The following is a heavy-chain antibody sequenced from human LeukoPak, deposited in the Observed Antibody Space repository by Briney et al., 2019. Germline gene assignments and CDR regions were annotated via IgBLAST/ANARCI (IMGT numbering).Heavy chain of an antibody. J-gene: IGHJ4*02. CDR1: GFTFSSYW. V-gene: IGHV3-74*01. D-gene: IGHD3-22*01. CDR2: INSDGSST. CDR3: ARVYETNGYLY. Sequence: GSLRLSCAASGFTFSSYWMHWVRQAPGKGLVWVSRINSDGSSTSYADSVKGRFTISRDNAKNTVYLQMNSLRVEDTAVYYCARVYETNGYLYWGQGSLVTVSS.